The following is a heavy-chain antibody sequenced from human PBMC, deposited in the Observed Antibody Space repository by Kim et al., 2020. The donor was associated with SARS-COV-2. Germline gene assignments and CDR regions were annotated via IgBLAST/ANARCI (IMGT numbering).Heavy chain of an antibody. D-gene: IGHD3-22*01. CDR2: TIPFLDIA. J-gene: IGHJ4*02. CDR1: GDTFSRYA. V-gene: IGHV1-69*04. Sequence: SVKVSCKASGDTFSRYAIGWVRQAPGQGLEWMGRTIPFLDIANFAQTFQGRVTITADKSTNTVYMELSSLRSEDTAVYYCATDSGYYENRGPFDYWGQG. CDR3: ATDSGYYENRGPFDY.